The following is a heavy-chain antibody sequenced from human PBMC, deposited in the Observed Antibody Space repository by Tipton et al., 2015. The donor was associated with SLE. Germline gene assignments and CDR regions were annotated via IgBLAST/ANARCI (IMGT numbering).Heavy chain of an antibody. V-gene: IGHV3-7*01. CDR2: IKQDGSER. J-gene: IGHJ4*02. Sequence: GSLRLSCAASGFTFSSYWMSWVRQAPGKGLEWVANIKQDGSERNYVDSVKGRFTISRDNAENSLSLQMNSPRAEDTAVYYCARSDYADYWGQGTLVTVSS. CDR3: ARSDYADY. CDR1: GFTFSSYW.